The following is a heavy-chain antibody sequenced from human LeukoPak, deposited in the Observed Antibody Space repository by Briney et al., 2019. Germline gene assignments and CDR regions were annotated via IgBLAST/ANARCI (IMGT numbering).Heavy chain of an antibody. CDR2: ISYDGSNK. J-gene: IGHJ4*02. Sequence: GGSLRLSCAASGSTFSSYGMHWVRQAPGKGLEWVAVISYDGSNKYYADSVKGRFTISRDNSENMLYLHMNSLRAEDTAVYFCAKVQLERRLLLPNFDYWGQGTLLTVSS. V-gene: IGHV3-30*18. D-gene: IGHD1-1*01. CDR1: GSTFSSYG. CDR3: AKVQLERRLLLPNFDY.